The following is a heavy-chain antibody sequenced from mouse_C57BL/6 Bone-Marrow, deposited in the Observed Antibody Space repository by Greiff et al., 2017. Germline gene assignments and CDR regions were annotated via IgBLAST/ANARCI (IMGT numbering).Heavy chain of an antibody. J-gene: IGHJ2*01. CDR3: ARSRLLRYFDY. Sequence: VQLQQSGPELVKPGASVKIPCKASGYAFSSSWMNWVKQRPGKGLEWIGRIYPGDGDTNYNGKFKGKATLTADKSSSTAYMQLSSLTSEDSAVYFCARSRLLRYFDYWGQGTTLTVSS. CDR1: GYAFSSSW. CDR2: IYPGDGDT. V-gene: IGHV1-82*01. D-gene: IGHD1-1*01.